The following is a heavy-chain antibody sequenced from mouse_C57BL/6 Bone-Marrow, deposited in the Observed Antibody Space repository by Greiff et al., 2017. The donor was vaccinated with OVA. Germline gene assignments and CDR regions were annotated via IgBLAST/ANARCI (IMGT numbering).Heavy chain of an antibody. J-gene: IGHJ3*01. CDR2: IDPENGDT. CDR1: GFNIKDDY. D-gene: IGHD1-1*01. CDR3: AIHGSSYEDAF. Sequence: VQLQQSGAELVRPGASVKLSCTASGFNIKDDYMHWVKQRPEQGLEWIGWIDPENGDTEYAAKFQGKATITADTSSNTAYMQLSSLTSEDTAVYYCAIHGSSYEDAFWGQGTLFSVS. V-gene: IGHV14-4*01.